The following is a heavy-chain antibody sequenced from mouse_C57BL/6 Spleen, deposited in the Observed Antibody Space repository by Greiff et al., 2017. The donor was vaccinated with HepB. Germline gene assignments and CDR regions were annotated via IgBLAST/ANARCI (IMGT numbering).Heavy chain of an antibody. D-gene: IGHD4-1*01. Sequence: QVQLKQPGAELVKPGASVKLSCKASGYTFTSYWMQWVKQRPGQGLEWIGEIDPSDSYTNYNQKFKGKATLTVDTSSSTAYMQLSSLTSEDSAVYYCARYLTGTDYFDYWGQGTTLTVSS. CDR1: GYTFTSYW. CDR3: ARYLTGTDYFDY. J-gene: IGHJ2*01. CDR2: IDPSDSYT. V-gene: IGHV1-50*01.